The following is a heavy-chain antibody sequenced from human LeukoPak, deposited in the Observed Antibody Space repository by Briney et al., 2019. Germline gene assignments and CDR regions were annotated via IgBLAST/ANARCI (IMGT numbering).Heavy chain of an antibody. J-gene: IGHJ6*04. D-gene: IGHD6-19*01. CDR2: IYTSGST. V-gene: IGHV4-61*02. CDR1: GGSISSGSYY. CDR3: ARSSGWYHPV. Sequence: SETLSLTCTVSGGSISSGSYYWSWIRQPAGKGLEWIGRIYTSGSTNYNPSLKSRVTISVDTSKNQFSLKLSSVTAADTAVYYCARSSGWYHPVWGKGTTATVSS.